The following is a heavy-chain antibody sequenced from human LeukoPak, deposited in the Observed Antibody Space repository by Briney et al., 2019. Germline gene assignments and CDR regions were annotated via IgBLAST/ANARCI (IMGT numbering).Heavy chain of an antibody. CDR1: GFTFSDHY. CDR3: AREIVAVITTLWSWAFDI. V-gene: IGHV3-72*01. J-gene: IGHJ3*02. D-gene: IGHD3-22*01. Sequence: GSLRLSCAASGFTFSDHYMDWVRQAPGKGLEWVGRTRNKANSYTTEYAASVKGRFTISRDDSKNSLYLQMNSLKTEDTAVYYCAREIVAVITTLWSWAFDIWGQGTMVTVSS. CDR2: TRNKANSYTT.